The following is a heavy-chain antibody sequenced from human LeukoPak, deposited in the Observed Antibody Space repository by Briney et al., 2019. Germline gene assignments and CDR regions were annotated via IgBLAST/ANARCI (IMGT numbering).Heavy chain of an antibody. CDR1: GYTLTELS. CDR2: FDPEDGET. CDR3: ATGSVAGNFDY. Sequence: GASVKVSCKVSGYTLTELSMHWGRQAPGKGLEWRGGFDPEDGETIYAQKFQGRVTMPEDTSTDTAYMELSSLRSEDTAVYYCATGSVAGNFDYWGQGTLVTVSS. J-gene: IGHJ4*02. V-gene: IGHV1-24*01. D-gene: IGHD6-19*01.